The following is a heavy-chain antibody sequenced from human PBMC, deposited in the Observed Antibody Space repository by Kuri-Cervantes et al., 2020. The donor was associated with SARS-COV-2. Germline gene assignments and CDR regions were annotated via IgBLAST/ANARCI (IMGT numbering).Heavy chain of an antibody. Sequence: GESLKISCAASGFTVSSNEMSWVRQAPGKGLEWVSSISGGSTYYADSRKGRFTISRDNSKNTLYLQMNSLRAEDTAVYYCAKNGRGYGMDVWGQGTTVTVSS. V-gene: IGHV3-38-3*01. CDR3: AKNGRGYGMDV. CDR1: GFTVSSNE. CDR2: ISGGST. D-gene: IGHD2-8*01. J-gene: IGHJ6*02.